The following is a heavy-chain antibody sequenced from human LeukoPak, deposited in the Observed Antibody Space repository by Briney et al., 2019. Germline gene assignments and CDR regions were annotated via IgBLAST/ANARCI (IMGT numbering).Heavy chain of an antibody. J-gene: IGHJ4*02. Sequence: GGSLRLSCAASGFSFSTYAMTWVRRAPAKGLEWVSGISGSGGSPYYADSVKGRFTISRDTSKNTLYLQMNSLRAEDKAVYYCAKAVYDSSGSFDFWGQGTLVTVSS. CDR1: GFSFSTYA. D-gene: IGHD3-22*01. CDR2: ISGSGGSP. V-gene: IGHV3-23*01. CDR3: AKAVYDSSGSFDF.